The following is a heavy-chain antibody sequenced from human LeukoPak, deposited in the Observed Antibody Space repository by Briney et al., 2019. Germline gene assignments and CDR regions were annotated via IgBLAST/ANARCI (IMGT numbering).Heavy chain of an antibody. J-gene: IGHJ5*02. CDR3: ARGGIADT. CDR2: ISYDGSNK. Sequence: GGSLRLSCAASGFTFSSYAVHWVRQAPGKGLEWVAVISYDGSNKYYADSVKGRFTISRDNSKNTLYLQMNSLRAEDTAVYYCARGGIADTWGQGTLVTVSS. D-gene: IGHD6-13*01. CDR1: GFTFSSYA. V-gene: IGHV3-30*04.